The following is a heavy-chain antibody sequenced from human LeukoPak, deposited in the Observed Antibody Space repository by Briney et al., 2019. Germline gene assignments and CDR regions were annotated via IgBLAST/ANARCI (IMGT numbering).Heavy chain of an antibody. V-gene: IGHV1-46*01. CDR1: GYTFTDYY. D-gene: IGHD1-26*01. J-gene: IGHJ5*02. CDR3: ARDNSVGDNAWWFDP. Sequence: LVASVKVSCKASGYTFTDYYMHWVRQAPGQGLEWMGLINPTGGSTGYAQKFQGRVTMTRDMSTSTDYMELSSLRSEDTAIYYCARDNSVGDNAWWFDPWGQGTLVTVSS. CDR2: INPTGGST.